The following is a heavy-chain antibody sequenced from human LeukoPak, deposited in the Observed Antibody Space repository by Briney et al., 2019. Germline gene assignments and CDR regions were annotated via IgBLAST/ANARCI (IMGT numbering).Heavy chain of an antibody. CDR1: GFTFSNYA. D-gene: IGHD3-3*01. CDR2: MSSDSRYI. J-gene: IGHJ4*02. V-gene: IGHV3-21*06. Sequence: KPGGSLRLSCTASGFTFSNYAMTWVRQAPGKGLEWISSMSSDSRYIYYADSVRGRFTISRDNTNNSLYLVMNNLRAEDTAIYFCARDRPTGASRVFVVEWGQGT. CDR3: ARDRPTGASRVFVVE.